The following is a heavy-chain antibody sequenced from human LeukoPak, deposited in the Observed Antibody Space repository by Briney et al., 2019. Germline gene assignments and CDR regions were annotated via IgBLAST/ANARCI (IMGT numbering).Heavy chain of an antibody. J-gene: IGHJ5*02. CDR3: ARSPWGATWFDP. D-gene: IGHD3-16*01. CDR2: IYYSGST. CDR1: GGSISSYY. V-gene: IGHV4-59*01. Sequence: SETQSLTCTVSGGSISSYYWSWIRQPPGKGLEWIGYIYYSGSTNYNPSLKSRVTISVDTSKNQFSLKLSSVTAADTAVYYCARSPWGATWFDPWGQGTLVTVSS.